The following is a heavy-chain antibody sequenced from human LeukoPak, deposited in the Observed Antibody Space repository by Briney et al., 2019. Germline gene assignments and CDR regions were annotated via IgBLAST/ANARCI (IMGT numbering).Heavy chain of an antibody. D-gene: IGHD6-13*01. V-gene: IGHV3-66*02. CDR3: ARDSSSWYGQFDP. CDR2: IYSGGST. J-gene: IGHJ5*02. Sequence: GRSLRLSCAPSGFTVSSNYMSWVRPAPRKRLEWVSVIYSGGSTYYADSLKGRFTISRDNSKNTLYLQMNSLRAEDTAVYYCARDSSSWYGQFDPWGQGTLVTVSS. CDR1: GFTVSSNY.